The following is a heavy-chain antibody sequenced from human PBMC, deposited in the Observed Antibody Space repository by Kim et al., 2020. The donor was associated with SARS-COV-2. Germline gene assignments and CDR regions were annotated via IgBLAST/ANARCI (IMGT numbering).Heavy chain of an antibody. D-gene: IGHD3-16*01. CDR3: ARDPLRTLGLWESATYYFDY. CDR1: GFTFSNYG. CDR2: IWYDGDNK. Sequence: GGSLRLSCAASGFTFSNYGMHWVRQAPGKGLEWVAVIWYDGDNKYYADSVKGRFTISRDNSKNTLYLQMNSLRAEDTAVYYCARDPLRTLGLWESATYYFDYWGQGTLVTVSS. J-gene: IGHJ4*02. V-gene: IGHV3-33*08.